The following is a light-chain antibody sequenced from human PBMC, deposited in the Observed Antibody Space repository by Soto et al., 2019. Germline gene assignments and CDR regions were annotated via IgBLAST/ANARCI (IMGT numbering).Light chain of an antibody. CDR1: QDIRNT. V-gene: IGKV1-6*01. CDR3: LQYYNCSWT. CDR2: AAS. Sequence: AIQMTQSPSSLSASVGDRVAISCRASQDIRNTLAWYQQKPGEAPKLLIFAASNLQSGVPSRFSGSGSVTDFTLAITGLQHEDFATYYCLQYYNCSWTFGQGTKVDIK. J-gene: IGKJ1*01.